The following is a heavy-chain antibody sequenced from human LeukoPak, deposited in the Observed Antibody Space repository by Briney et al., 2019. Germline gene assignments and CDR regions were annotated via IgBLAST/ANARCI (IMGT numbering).Heavy chain of an antibody. J-gene: IGHJ4*02. CDR1: GFSFSSSW. CDR3: ATTGSGSYYDY. Sequence: PGGSLRLSCAASGFSFSSSWVHWVRQVPGKGLEWVSRINDDETSTTYAESVKGRFTISRDNAKNTLFLQMNSLRAEDTAVYYCATTGSGSYYDYWGQGTLVTVSS. V-gene: IGHV3-74*01. D-gene: IGHD1-26*01. CDR2: INDDETST.